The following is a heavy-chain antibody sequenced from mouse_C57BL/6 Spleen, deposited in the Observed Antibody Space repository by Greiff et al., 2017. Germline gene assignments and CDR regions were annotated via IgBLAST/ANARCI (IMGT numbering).Heavy chain of an antibody. D-gene: IGHD1-1*01. CDR3: ARERYYGSSPSLYFDY. CDR1: GFTFSDYY. V-gene: IGHV5-16*01. J-gene: IGHJ2*01. CDR2: INYDGSST. Sequence: EVQLVESEGGLVQPGSSMKLSCTASGFTFSDYYMAWVRQVPEKGLEWVANINYDGSSTYYLDSMKSRFIISRDNAKNILYLQMSSLKSEDTATYYCARERYYGSSPSLYFDYWGQGTTLTVSS.